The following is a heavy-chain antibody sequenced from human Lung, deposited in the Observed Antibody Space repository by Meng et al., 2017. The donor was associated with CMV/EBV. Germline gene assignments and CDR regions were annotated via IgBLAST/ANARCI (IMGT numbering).Heavy chain of an antibody. Sequence: QVQLQQSGPGLVKPPPTLPPTCAISGELVSSNSAAWHWIRQSPSRGLEWLGRTYYRSKWYHEYAVSVKSRITISPDTPKNQFSLQLNSMTPEDTAVYYCARGINGGCGDWGQGTLVTVSS. CDR1: GELVSSNSAA. CDR3: ARGINGGCGD. V-gene: IGHV6-1*01. J-gene: IGHJ4*02. D-gene: IGHD4-23*01. CDR2: TYYRSKWYH.